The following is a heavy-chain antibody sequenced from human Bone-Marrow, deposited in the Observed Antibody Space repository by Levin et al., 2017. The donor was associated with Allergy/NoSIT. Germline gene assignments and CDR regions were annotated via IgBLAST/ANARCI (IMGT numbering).Heavy chain of an antibody. J-gene: IGHJ4*02. V-gene: IGHV4-38-2*02. CDR3: ARMRGPYCSSGTCYSDY. CDR2: VYHSGDT. Sequence: PSETLSLTCTVSNYSITNTYYWGWIRQPPGKGLEWIGNVYHSGDTYYNPSLKTRVTISVDTSKNQFSLRLSSVSATDTAMYYCARMRGPYCSSGTCYSDYWGRGALVIVSS. D-gene: IGHD2-15*01. CDR1: NYSITNTYY.